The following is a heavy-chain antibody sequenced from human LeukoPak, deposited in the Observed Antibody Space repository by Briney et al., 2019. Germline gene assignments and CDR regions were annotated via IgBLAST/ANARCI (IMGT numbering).Heavy chain of an antibody. J-gene: IGHJ2*01. CDR2: LGSGGST. CDR3: AKRIPVVAMQYFDL. CDR1: GFTLKTYA. V-gene: IGHV3-23*01. D-gene: IGHD6-19*01. Sequence: EGSLRLSCEVSGFTLKTYAMSWVRQAPGKGLEWVSTLGSGGSTFYADSVKGRFTISRDNSKNTLYLQMTSLRGEDTAVYYCAKRIPVVAMQYFDLWGRGTLVAVSS.